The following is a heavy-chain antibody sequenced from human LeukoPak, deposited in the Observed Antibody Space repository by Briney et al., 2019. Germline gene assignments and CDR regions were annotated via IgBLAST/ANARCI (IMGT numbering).Heavy chain of an antibody. CDR1: GYTFTSYA. V-gene: IGHV1-3*01. Sequence: ASVKVSCKASGYTFTSYAMHWVRQAPGQRLEWMGWINAGNGNTKYSQKFQGRVTITRDTSASTAYMELSSLRSEDTAVYYCARPQADRGYSGYDLIDAFDIWGQGTMVTVSS. CDR3: ARPQADRGYSGYDLIDAFDI. CDR2: INAGNGNT. D-gene: IGHD5-12*01. J-gene: IGHJ3*02.